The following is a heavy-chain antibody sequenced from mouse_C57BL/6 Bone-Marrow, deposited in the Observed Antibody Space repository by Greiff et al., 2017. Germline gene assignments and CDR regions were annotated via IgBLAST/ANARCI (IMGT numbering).Heavy chain of an antibody. D-gene: IGHD2-4*01. CDR1: GYTFTDYY. J-gene: IGHJ3*01. CDR3: AIYYDYASCAY. Sequence: EVQLQQSGPELVKPGASVKISCKASGYTFTDYYMNWVKQSHGKSLEWIGDINPNNGGTSYNQKFKGKATLTVDKSSSTAYMELRSLTSEDSAVYYCAIYYDYASCAYWGQGTLVTVSA. CDR2: INPNNGGT. V-gene: IGHV1-26*01.